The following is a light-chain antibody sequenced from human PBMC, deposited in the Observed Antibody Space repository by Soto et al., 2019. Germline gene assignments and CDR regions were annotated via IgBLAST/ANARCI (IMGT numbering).Light chain of an antibody. Sequence: DIKMTQSPSTLSASVGDRVTITCRASQTITRWMAWYQQKPGKAPKLLIYAASNLPSGVPSRFSGSGSGTDFTLPISSLQPEDFATYYCHQSYSSPRTFGQGTRWIS. J-gene: IGKJ1*01. V-gene: IGKV1-39*01. CDR2: AAS. CDR3: HQSYSSPRT. CDR1: QTITRW.